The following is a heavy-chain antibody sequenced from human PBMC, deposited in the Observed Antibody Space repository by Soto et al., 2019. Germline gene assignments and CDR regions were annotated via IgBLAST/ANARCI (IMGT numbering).Heavy chain of an antibody. CDR2: IYYSGST. D-gene: IGHD3-22*01. V-gene: IGHV4-61*08. CDR3: ARVDYDSSGYFDFDY. Sequence: SETLSLTCTVSGGSIGSGDYYWIWIRQDPGKGLEWIGYIYYSGSTNYNPSLKSRVTISVDTSKNQFSLKLSSVTAADTAVYYCARVDYDSSGYFDFDYWGQGTLVTVSS. J-gene: IGHJ4*02. CDR1: GGSIGSGDYY.